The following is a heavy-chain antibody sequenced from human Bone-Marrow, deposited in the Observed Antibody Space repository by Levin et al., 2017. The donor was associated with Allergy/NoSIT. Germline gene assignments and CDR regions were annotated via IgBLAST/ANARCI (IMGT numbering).Heavy chain of an antibody. D-gene: IGHD1-26*01. V-gene: IGHV4-59*01. CDR1: GTSISNFY. CDR3: ACIRSGRYYGMNV. CDR2: ISYGGNT. J-gene: IGHJ6*02. Sequence: HSQTLSLTCTVSGTSISNFYWTWIRQSPRRGLEYIGYISYGGNTDYNPSLKSRVTISEDTSKNQFSLKMTSVTAADTAIYYCACIRSGRYYGMNVWGQGTTVTVSS.